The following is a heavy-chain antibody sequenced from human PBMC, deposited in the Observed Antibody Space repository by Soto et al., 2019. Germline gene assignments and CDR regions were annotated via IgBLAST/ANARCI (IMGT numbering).Heavy chain of an antibody. D-gene: IGHD6-19*01. CDR1: GYSFTSYW. CDR2: IDPSDSYA. CDR3: ARGYSSGWYEDY. Sequence: PXESLTISGKGSGYSFTSYWISLVRQMPGKGLEWMGRIDPSDSYANYSPSFQGHVTISADTSISTAYLQWSSLKASDSAIYYCARGYSSGWYEDYWGQGTLVTVSS. V-gene: IGHV5-10-1*01. J-gene: IGHJ4*02.